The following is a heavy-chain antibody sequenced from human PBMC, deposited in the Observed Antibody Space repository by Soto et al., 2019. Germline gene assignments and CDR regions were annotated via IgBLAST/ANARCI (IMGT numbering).Heavy chain of an antibody. CDR1: GFTFSSYA. Sequence: EVQLLESGGGLVQPGGSLRLSCAASGFTFSSYAMSWVRQAPGKGLEWVSAISGSGGSTYYADSVKGRCTISRDNSKNTLYLQMNSLRAKDTAVYYFARRASGWFFDYWGQGTLVTFSS. J-gene: IGHJ4*02. CDR2: ISGSGGST. CDR3: ARRASGWFFDY. V-gene: IGHV3-23*01. D-gene: IGHD6-19*01.